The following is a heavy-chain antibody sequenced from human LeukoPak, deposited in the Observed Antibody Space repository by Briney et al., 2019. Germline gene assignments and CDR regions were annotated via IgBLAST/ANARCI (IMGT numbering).Heavy chain of an antibody. CDR2: INHSGST. CDR3: ARRANWGRDWFDP. J-gene: IGHJ5*02. D-gene: IGHD7-27*01. CDR1: GGSFSGYY. V-gene: IGHV4-34*01. Sequence: KTSETLSLTCAVYGGSFSGYYWSWIRQPPGKGLEWIGGINHSGSTNYNPSLKSRVTISRDTSKNQFSLKLSSVTAADTAVYYCARRANWGRDWFDPWGQGTLVTVSS.